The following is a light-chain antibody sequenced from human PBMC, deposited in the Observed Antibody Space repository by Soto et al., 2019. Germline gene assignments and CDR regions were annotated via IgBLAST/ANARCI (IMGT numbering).Light chain of an antibody. CDR2: GAS. V-gene: IGKV3-20*01. CDR3: QRYDSLRT. Sequence: EIVLTQSPGTLSLAPGERGTLSCRASQSVRSNFLAWYQQKPGQAPRLLIYGASNRATGIPDRFSGSGSGTDFTLTITRLEPEDFAMYYCQRYDSLRTFGQGTKVDNK. J-gene: IGKJ1*01. CDR1: QSVRSNF.